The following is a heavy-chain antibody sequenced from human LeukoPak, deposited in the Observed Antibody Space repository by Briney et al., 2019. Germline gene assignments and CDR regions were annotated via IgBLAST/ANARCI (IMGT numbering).Heavy chain of an antibody. CDR2: ISYDGSNK. D-gene: IGHD3-9*01. J-gene: IGHJ4*02. Sequence: GGSLRLSCAASGFTFSSYAMHWVRQAPGKGLEWVAVISYDGSNKYYADSVKGRFTISRDNSKNTLYLQMNSLRAEDTAVYYCARDTPPYDILTGYLVGWGQGTLATVSS. CDR3: ARDTPPYDILTGYLVG. V-gene: IGHV3-30-3*01. CDR1: GFTFSSYA.